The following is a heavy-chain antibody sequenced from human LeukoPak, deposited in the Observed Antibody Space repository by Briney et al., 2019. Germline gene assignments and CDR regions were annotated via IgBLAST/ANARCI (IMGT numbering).Heavy chain of an antibody. Sequence: PSETLSLTCAVYGGSFSGYYWSWIRHPPGKGLEWIGEINHSGSTNYNPSLKSRVTISVDTSKNQFSLKLSSVTAADTAVYYCARGGLRYFDWLYNWFDPWGQGTLVTVSS. CDR2: INHSGST. CDR1: GGSFSGYY. D-gene: IGHD3-9*01. V-gene: IGHV4-34*01. J-gene: IGHJ5*02. CDR3: ARGGLRYFDWLYNWFDP.